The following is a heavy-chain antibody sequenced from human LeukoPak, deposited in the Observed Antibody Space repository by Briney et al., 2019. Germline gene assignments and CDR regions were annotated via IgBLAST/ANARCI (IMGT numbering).Heavy chain of an antibody. CDR2: INPSGGST. Sequence: GASVKVSCKASGYTFTSYYMHWVRQAPGQGLEWVGIINPSGGSTSYAQKFQGRVTMTRDTSTSTVYMELSSLRSEDTAVYYCARDQGDGYPTIRFDYWGQGTLVTVSS. D-gene: IGHD5-24*01. CDR1: GYTFTSYY. CDR3: ARDQGDGYPTIRFDY. V-gene: IGHV1-46*01. J-gene: IGHJ4*02.